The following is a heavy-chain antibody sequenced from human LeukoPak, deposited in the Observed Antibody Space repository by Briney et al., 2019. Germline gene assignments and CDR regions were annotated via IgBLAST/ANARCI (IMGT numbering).Heavy chain of an antibody. Sequence: GGSLRLSCAASGFTFSSYEMNWVRQAPGKGLEWVSYISSSGSTIYYADSVKGRFTISRDNAKNSLYLQMNSLRAEDTAVYYCARDIGIAVAGTGVYWGQGTLVTVSS. D-gene: IGHD6-19*01. CDR1: GFTFSSYE. CDR3: ARDIGIAVAGTGVY. CDR2: ISSSGSTI. J-gene: IGHJ4*02. V-gene: IGHV3-48*03.